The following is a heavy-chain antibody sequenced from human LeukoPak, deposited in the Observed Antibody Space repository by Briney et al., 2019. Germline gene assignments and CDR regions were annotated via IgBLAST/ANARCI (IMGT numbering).Heavy chain of an antibody. V-gene: IGHV1-18*01. J-gene: IGHJ6*02. CDR1: GYSFTSYG. CDR2: ISAYNGNT. D-gene: IGHD1-26*01. Sequence: GASVKVSCKASGYSFTSYGIIWVRQAPGQGLEWMGWISAYNGNTNYAQKLQGRVTMTTDTSTSTAYMELRSLRSDDTAVYYCARGLVTRVGVPAPRYGMDVWGQGTTVTVSS. CDR3: ARGLVTRVGVPAPRYGMDV.